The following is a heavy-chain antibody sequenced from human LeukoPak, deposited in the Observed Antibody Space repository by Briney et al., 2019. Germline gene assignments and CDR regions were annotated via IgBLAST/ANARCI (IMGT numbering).Heavy chain of an antibody. D-gene: IGHD1-26*01. Sequence: GGSLSLFCAASGFTFDDYAMHWVRQAPGKGLEWVSGINWNSGSIGYADSVKGRFTISRDNAKNSLYLQMNSLRAEDMALYYCVKDRSGSSHVAFHIWGQGVIVTVSS. CDR1: GFTFDDYA. J-gene: IGHJ3*02. V-gene: IGHV3-9*03. CDR2: INWNSGSI. CDR3: VKDRSGSSHVAFHI.